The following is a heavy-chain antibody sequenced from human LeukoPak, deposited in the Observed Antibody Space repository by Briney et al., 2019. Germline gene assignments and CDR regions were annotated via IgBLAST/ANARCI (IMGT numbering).Heavy chain of an antibody. Sequence: ASVKVSCKVSGYTLTELSMHWVRQAPGKGREGMGGFDPEDGETIYAQKFQGRVTMTEDTSTDTAYMELSSLRSEDTAVYYCTRDLYSSGWYVEGPWGQGTLVTVSS. J-gene: IGHJ5*02. D-gene: IGHD6-19*01. V-gene: IGHV1-24*01. CDR1: GYTLTELS. CDR3: TRDLYSSGWYVEGP. CDR2: FDPEDGET.